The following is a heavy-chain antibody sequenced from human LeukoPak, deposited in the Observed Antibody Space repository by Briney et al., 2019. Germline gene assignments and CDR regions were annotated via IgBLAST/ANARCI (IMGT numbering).Heavy chain of an antibody. V-gene: IGHV3-30*03. CDR3: ATDIPLYVPYYYYYGMDV. J-gene: IGHJ6*02. CDR2: ISYDGSNK. D-gene: IGHD2-2*02. CDR1: GFTFSSYG. Sequence: PGGSLRLSCAASGFTFSSYGMHWVRQAPGKGLEWVAVISYDGSNKYYADSVKGRFTISRDNSKNTLYLQMNSLRAEDTAVYYCATDIPLYVPYYYYYGMDVWGQGTTVTVSS.